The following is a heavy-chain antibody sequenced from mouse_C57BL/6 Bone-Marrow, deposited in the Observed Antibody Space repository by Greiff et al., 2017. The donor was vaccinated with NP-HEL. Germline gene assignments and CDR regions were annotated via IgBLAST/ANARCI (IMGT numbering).Heavy chain of an antibody. CDR2: ISSGGSYT. V-gene: IGHV5-6*01. CDR3: ARHRVITTVVARAMDY. CDR1: GFTFSSYG. D-gene: IGHD1-1*01. J-gene: IGHJ4*01. Sequence: VQLQQSGGDLVKPGGSLKLSCAASGFTFSSYGMSWVRQTPDKRLEWVATISSGGSYTYYPDSVKGRFTISRDNAKNTLYLQMSSLKSEDTAMYYCARHRVITTVVARAMDYWGQGTSVTVSS.